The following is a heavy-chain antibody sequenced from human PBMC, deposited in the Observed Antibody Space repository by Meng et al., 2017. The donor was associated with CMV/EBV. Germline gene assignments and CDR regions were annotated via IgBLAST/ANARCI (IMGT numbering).Heavy chain of an antibody. Sequence: QYVESGGRLVQPVGVLRLSCTDSGFTVSRNYMSWVRQAPGKELEWISIIYGSGNTYYGDSVKGRFTISRDNSKNTLYLQMNSLRAEDTAVYYCAREIPQAWGYWGQGTLVTVSS. CDR1: GFTVSRNY. D-gene: IGHD2-21*01. V-gene: IGHV3-66*01. CDR3: AREIPQAWGY. J-gene: IGHJ4*02. CDR2: IYGSGNT.